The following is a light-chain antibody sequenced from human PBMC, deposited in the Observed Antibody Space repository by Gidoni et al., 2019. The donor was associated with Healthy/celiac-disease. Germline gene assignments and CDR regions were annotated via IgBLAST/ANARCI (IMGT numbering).Light chain of an antibody. CDR3: KQRSNWPPS. CDR1: QSVSSY. J-gene: IGKJ4*02. V-gene: IGKV3-11*01. Sequence: EILFTQSPATLSLSPGERATLSCRASQSVSSYLAWYQQKPGQAPRLLIYDASNRATGIPARFSGSGSGTDFTLTISSLEPEDVAVYYCKQRSNWPPSFGGGTKVEIK. CDR2: DAS.